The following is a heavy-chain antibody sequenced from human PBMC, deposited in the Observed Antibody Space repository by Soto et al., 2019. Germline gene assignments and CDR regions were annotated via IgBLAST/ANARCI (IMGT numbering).Heavy chain of an antibody. CDR3: AREDCISTSWSPAHFGY. Sequence: QVQLVESGGGVVQPGRSLRLSCAASGFTFSSYAMHWVRQAPGKGLEWVAVISYDGSNKYYADSVKGRFTISRDNSKNTLYLQMNSLSAEDTAVYYCAREDCISTSWSPAHFGYWGQGTLVTVSS. J-gene: IGHJ4*02. CDR2: ISYDGSNK. V-gene: IGHV3-30-3*01. CDR1: GFTFSSYA. D-gene: IGHD2-2*01.